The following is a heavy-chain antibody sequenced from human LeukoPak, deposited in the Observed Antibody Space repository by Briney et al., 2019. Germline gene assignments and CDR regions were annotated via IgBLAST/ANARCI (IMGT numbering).Heavy chain of an antibody. CDR1: GFTFSNAW. V-gene: IGHV3-15*01. D-gene: IGHD3-10*01. J-gene: IGHJ3*02. Sequence: PGGSLRLSCAASGFTFSNAWMSWVRQAPGKGLEWVGRIKSKTDGGTTDYAAPVKGRFTISRDDSKNTLYLQMNSLKTEDTAVYYCTTARAHEDAFDIWGQGTMVTVSS. CDR2: IKSKTDGGTT. CDR3: TTARAHEDAFDI.